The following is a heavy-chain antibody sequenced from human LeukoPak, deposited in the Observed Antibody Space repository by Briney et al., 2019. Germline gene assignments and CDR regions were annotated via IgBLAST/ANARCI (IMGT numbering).Heavy chain of an antibody. V-gene: IGHV4-39*01. J-gene: IGHJ4*02. Sequence: SETLSLICTVSGGSISSSSFYWGWIRQSRGKGLEWIGSIYYSGNTYYNPSLGSRVTVSADTSKDQISLKLSSVTATDTAIYYCARHIGKWGFDYWGQGILVTVSS. CDR2: IYYSGNT. D-gene: IGHD3-16*01. CDR3: ARHIGKWGFDY. CDR1: GGSISSSSFY.